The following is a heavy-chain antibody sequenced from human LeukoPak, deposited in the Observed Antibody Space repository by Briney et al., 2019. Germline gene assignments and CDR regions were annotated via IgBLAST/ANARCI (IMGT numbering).Heavy chain of an antibody. V-gene: IGHV3-53*01. CDR2: LYAGGEP. CDR3: ARDSAGNQYSSGNFEL. CDR1: GFAVKSSY. J-gene: IGHJ4*02. Sequence: GGSLRLSCAASGFAVKSSYMNWVRQAQGKGLEWVSVLYAGGEPYYADSVLGRFTISRDTSNNTVFLEMNSLTADDTAVYFCARDSAGNQYSSGNFELWGQGTLGTVSS. D-gene: IGHD3-10*01.